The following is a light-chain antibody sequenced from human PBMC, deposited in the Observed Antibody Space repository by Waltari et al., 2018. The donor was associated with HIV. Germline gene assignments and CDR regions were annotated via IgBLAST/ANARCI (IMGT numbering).Light chain of an antibody. V-gene: IGKV3-11*01. CDR1: QSVSDY. CDR2: DAS. CDR3: QHRSSWLPYT. Sequence: EIVLTQSPATLSLSPGERATLSCRASQSVSDYLAWYQQKPGQAPRLLIYDASNRATGSPARCSGSGSGTDFTLTISSLEPEDVAVYYCQHRSSWLPYTFGQGTKLEIK. J-gene: IGKJ2*01.